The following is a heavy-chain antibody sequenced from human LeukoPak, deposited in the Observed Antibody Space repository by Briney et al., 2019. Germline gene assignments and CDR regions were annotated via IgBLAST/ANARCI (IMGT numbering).Heavy chain of an antibody. D-gene: IGHD4-23*01. J-gene: IGHJ4*02. CDR3: ARGDGYGGNSDVDY. CDR1: GYTFTGYY. V-gene: IGHV1-2*04. Sequence: ASVKVSCKASGYTFTGYYMHWVRQAPGQGLEWMGWINPNSGGTNYAQKFQGWVTMTRDTSISTAYLELRTLRPDDTAVYYCARGDGYGGNSDVDYWGQGTLVSVSS. CDR2: INPNSGGT.